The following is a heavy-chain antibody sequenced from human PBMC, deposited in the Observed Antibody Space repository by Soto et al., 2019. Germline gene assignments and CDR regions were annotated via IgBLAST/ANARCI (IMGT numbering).Heavy chain of an antibody. V-gene: IGHV1-18*01. J-gene: IGHJ4*02. D-gene: IGHD2-15*01. Sequence: QVRLVQSGAEVKKPGASVKVSCKASGYTFTSYDLSWVRQAPGQGLEWMGWISAYNGNTNYAQKLQRRVTMTTDTTTSSAYMELRSLRSDAAAVYYCVVGVQPGYFASGGQGTLVTFSS. CDR2: ISAYNGNT. CDR1: GYTFTSYD. CDR3: VVGVQPGYFAS.